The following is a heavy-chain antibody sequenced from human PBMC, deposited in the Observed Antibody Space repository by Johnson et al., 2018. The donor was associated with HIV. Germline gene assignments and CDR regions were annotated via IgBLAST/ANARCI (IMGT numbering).Heavy chain of an antibody. CDR2: ISYDGSNK. CDR3: AREVHIVVVSSFRWAFDS. CDR1: GFTFSSYA. J-gene: IGHJ3*02. D-gene: IGHD2-21*01. V-gene: IGHV3-30-3*01. Sequence: QVQLVESGGGVVQPGRSLRLSCAASGFTFSSYAMHWVRQAPGQGLEWVAVISYDGSNKYYADSVTGRFTISRDNSKNTLYLQMNSLRAEDTAVYYCAREVHIVVVSSFRWAFDSWGQGTLVTVSS.